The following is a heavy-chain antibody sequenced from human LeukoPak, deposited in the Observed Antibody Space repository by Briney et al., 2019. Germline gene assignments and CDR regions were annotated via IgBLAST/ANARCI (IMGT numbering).Heavy chain of an antibody. V-gene: IGHV1-2*02. D-gene: IGHD3-10*01. Sequence: ASVGVSFKASGYTFTGYYMHWVGQAPGQGLGWMGWINPNSGDTKYAQKFQGRVIMTRDTSISTAYMELTRLRSDDTAVYYCARYGSGSYYTLAYWGQGSLVTVSS. CDR3: ARYGSGSYYTLAY. CDR1: GYTFTGYY. J-gene: IGHJ4*02. CDR2: INPNSGDT.